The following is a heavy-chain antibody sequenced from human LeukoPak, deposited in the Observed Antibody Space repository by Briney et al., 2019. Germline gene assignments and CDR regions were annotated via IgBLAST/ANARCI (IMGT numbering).Heavy chain of an antibody. D-gene: IGHD3-9*01. Sequence: SETLYLTCTVSGGSISSSSYHWGWLPPPQGPGLDWIGSICCSWSTYYDPSLNSRVTISVDTSKIQFSLRLSSVTAADTAVYYCARHSFDYDILTGFPNNPPFDYWGQGTLVTVSS. CDR1: GGSISSSSYH. CDR3: ARHSFDYDILTGFPNNPPFDY. V-gene: IGHV4-39*01. J-gene: IGHJ4*02. CDR2: ICCSWST.